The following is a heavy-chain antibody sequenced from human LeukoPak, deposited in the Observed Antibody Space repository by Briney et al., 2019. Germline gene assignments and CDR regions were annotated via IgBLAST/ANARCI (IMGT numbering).Heavy chain of an antibody. CDR3: ARSTTGASGSPFDY. Sequence: GESLKISCKGSGYTFISYWIAWVRQIPGRGLEYMGIIYPGDSETTYSPSFRGQVTISADKSIDTAYLQWSSLKASDTAMYYCARSTTGASGSPFDYWGQGTLVAVSS. CDR1: GYTFISYW. V-gene: IGHV5-51*01. CDR2: IYPGDSET. J-gene: IGHJ4*02. D-gene: IGHD3-10*01.